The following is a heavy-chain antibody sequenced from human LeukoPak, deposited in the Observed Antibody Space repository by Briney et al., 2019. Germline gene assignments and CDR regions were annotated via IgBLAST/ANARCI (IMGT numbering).Heavy chain of an antibody. CDR1: VFTFSSYE. J-gene: IGHJ4*02. V-gene: IGHV3-48*03. Sequence: GGTLRLSCAASVFTFSSYEMNWVRQAPGPGLERVSYISSSGTIYYTASVKGRFTISRDNAKNSLYLKMNSLRAEDTAVYYCAKDPGYSYHFDYWGQGTLVTVSS. CDR2: ISSSGTI. CDR3: AKDPGYSYHFDY. D-gene: IGHD5-18*01.